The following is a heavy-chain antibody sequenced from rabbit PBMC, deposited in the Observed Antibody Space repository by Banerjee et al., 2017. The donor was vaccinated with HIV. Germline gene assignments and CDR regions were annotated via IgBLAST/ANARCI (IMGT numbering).Heavy chain of an antibody. J-gene: IGHJ4*01. CDR2: IYAGDGNT. V-gene: IGHV1S40*01. CDR1: GFSFSSSYW. CDR3: ARVPYIYGYGSYFNL. Sequence: QSLEESGGDLVKPGASLTLTCTASGFSFSSSYWMCWVRQAPGKGLEWIACIYAGDGNTYYASWTKGRFTISTTSSTTVTLQMTSLTAADTATYFCARVPYIYGYGSYFNLWGQGTLVTVS. D-gene: IGHD6-1*01.